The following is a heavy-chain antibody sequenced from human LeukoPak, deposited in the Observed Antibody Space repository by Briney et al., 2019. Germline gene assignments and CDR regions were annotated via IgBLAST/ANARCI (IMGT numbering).Heavy chain of an antibody. Sequence: GRSLRLSCAASGFTFSSYGVHWVRQAPGKGLEWVAVISYDGSNKYYADSVKGRFTISRDNSKNTLYLQMNSLRAEDTAVYYCAKDSAYDSSGYLDYWGQGTLVTVSS. CDR1: GFTFSSYG. J-gene: IGHJ4*02. D-gene: IGHD3-22*01. CDR3: AKDSAYDSSGYLDY. CDR2: ISYDGSNK. V-gene: IGHV3-30*18.